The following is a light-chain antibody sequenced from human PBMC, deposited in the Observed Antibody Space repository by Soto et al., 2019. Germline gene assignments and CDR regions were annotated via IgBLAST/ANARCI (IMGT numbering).Light chain of an antibody. J-gene: IGKJ2*01. V-gene: IGKV3-20*01. Sequence: EVVLTQSPGTLSLSPGDRATLYCRASQSVGSGYLAWFQQKAGQTPKLLFYGTSHRPTYIPDRFSASGSGTDFSLTISSVEHEDFAVYYCQHYGTSPPDTFGQGTRLEIK. CDR2: GTS. CDR1: QSVGSGY. CDR3: QHYGTSPPDT.